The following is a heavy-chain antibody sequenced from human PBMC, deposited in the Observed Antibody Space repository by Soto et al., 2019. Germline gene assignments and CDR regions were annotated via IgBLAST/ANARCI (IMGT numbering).Heavy chain of an antibody. CDR1: GGSFSGYY. V-gene: IGHV4-34*01. CDR2: INHSGST. D-gene: IGHD3-10*01. CDR3: ARGRGVRGVIIYYYGMDV. J-gene: IGHJ6*02. Sequence: SETLSLTCAVYGGSFSGYYWSWIRQPPGKGLEWIGEINHSGSTNYNPSLKSRVTISVDTSKNQFSLKLSSVTAADTAVYYCARGRGVRGVIIYYYGMDVWGQGTTDTVSS.